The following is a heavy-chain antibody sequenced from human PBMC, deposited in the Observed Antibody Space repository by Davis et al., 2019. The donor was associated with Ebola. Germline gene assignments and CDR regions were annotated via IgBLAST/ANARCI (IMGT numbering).Heavy chain of an antibody. CDR3: AKAEGPRIAAAGTESYYYGMDV. D-gene: IGHD6-13*01. J-gene: IGHJ6*02. CDR1: GFTFDDYA. CDR2: ISWNSGSI. Sequence: SLKISCAASGFTFDDYAMHWVRQAPGKGLEWVSGISWNSGSIGYADSVKGRFTISRDNAKNSLYLQMNSLRAEDTALYYCAKAEGPRIAAAGTESYYYGMDVWGQGTTVTVSS. V-gene: IGHV3-9*01.